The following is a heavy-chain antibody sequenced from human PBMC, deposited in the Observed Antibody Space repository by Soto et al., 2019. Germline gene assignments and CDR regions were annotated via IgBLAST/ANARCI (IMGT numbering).Heavy chain of an antibody. CDR1: GYSFTSYW. CDR3: AREGRGAEHPHHGMDV. Sequence: GESLKISCKGSGYSFTSYWIGWVRQMPGKGLEWMGIIYPGDSGTRYSPSFQGQVTISADKSISTAYLQWSSLKASDTAMYYCAREGRGAEHPHHGMDVWGQGTTVTVSS. D-gene: IGHD1-26*01. J-gene: IGHJ6*02. CDR2: IYPGDSGT. V-gene: IGHV5-51*01.